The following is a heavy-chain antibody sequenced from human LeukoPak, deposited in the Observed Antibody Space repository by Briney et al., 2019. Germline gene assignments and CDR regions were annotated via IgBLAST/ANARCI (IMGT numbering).Heavy chain of an antibody. CDR2: ISSYNGNT. D-gene: IGHD1-26*01. Sequence: ASVKVSCKASGYTFTSYGMSGVRQAPGQGLEWMGWISSYNGNTNYAQKLQGRVTMTTDTSTSTAHMELRSLRSDDTAVYYCARRRVGATADDAFDIWGQGTMVTVSS. CDR3: ARRRVGATADDAFDI. CDR1: GYTFTSYG. V-gene: IGHV1-18*01. J-gene: IGHJ3*02.